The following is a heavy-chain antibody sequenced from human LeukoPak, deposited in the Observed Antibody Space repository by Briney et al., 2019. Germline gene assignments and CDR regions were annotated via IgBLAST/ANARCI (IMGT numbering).Heavy chain of an antibody. CDR1: GFTFSSYA. D-gene: IGHD2-15*01. Sequence: QPGGSLRLSCAASGFTFSSYAMNWVRQATGKGLEWVSAIGGSGAGTYYADSVKGRLTISRDNSKNTLYLQMDSLRAEDTAVYYCAKEPLSCSGGNCYSVFDYWGQGTLVTVSS. CDR3: AKEPLSCSGGNCYSVFDY. V-gene: IGHV3-23*01. CDR2: IGGSGAGT. J-gene: IGHJ4*02.